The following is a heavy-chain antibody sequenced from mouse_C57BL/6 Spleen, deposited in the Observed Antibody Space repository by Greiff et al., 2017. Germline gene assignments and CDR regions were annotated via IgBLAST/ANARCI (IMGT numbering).Heavy chain of an antibody. V-gene: IGHV1-50*01. CDR3: ARDEGANRYYFDY. Sequence: QVQLQQPGAELVKPGASVKLSCKASGYTFTSYWMQWVKQRPGQGLEWIGEIDPSDSYTNYNQKFKGKATLTVDTSSSTAYMQLSSLTSEDSAVYYCARDEGANRYYFDYWGQGTTLTVSS. CDR2: IDPSDSYT. J-gene: IGHJ2*01. D-gene: IGHD3-1*01. CDR1: GYTFTSYW.